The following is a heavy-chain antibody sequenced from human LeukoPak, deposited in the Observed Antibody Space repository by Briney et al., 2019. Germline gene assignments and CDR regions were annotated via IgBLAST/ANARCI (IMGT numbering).Heavy chain of an antibody. J-gene: IGHJ3*02. V-gene: IGHV3-7*01. D-gene: IGHD2-21*02. CDR2: IKQDGSEK. CDR1: GFTFSSYW. CDR3: AREPVVVTAHSGVHDAFDI. Sequence: PGGSLRLSCAASGFTFSSYWMSWVRQAPGKGLEWVANIKQDGSEKYYVDSVKGRFTISRDNAKNSLYLQMNSLRAEDTAVYYCAREPVVVTAHSGVHDAFDIWGQGTMVTVSS.